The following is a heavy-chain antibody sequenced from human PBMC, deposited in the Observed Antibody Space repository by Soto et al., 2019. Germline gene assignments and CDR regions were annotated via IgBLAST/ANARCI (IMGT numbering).Heavy chain of an antibody. CDR2: IYYSGST. J-gene: IGHJ5*02. CDR1: GGSISSYY. D-gene: IGHD3-3*01. Sequence: SETLSLTCTVSGGSISSYYWSWIRQPPGKGLEWIGYIYYSGSTNYNPSLKSRVTISVDTSKNQFSLKLSSVTAADTAVYYCARAYYDFWSGYYSPKWFDPWGQGTLVTVSS. V-gene: IGHV4-59*01. CDR3: ARAYYDFWSGYYSPKWFDP.